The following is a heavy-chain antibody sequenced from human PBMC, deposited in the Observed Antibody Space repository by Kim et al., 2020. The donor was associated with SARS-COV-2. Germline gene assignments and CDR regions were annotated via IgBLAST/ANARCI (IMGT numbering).Heavy chain of an antibody. Sequence: GGSLRLSCAASGFTFSSYGMHWVRQAPGKGLEWVAVISYDGSNKYYADSVKGRFTISRDNSKNTLYLQMNSLRAEDTAVYYCARRGGQWFGENYYYYYMDVWGKGTTVTVSS. CDR3: ARRGGQWFGENYYYYYMDV. J-gene: IGHJ6*03. CDR1: GFTFSSYG. CDR2: ISYDGSNK. D-gene: IGHD3-10*01. V-gene: IGHV3-30*03.